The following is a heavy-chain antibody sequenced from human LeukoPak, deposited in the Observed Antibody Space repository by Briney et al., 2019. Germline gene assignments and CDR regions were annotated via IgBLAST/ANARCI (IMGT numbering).Heavy chain of an antibody. J-gene: IGHJ4*02. CDR2: IYPGDSDT. CDR1: GSSFTSYW. V-gene: IGHV5-51*01. D-gene: IGHD3-10*01. Sequence: GESLKISCKGSGSSFTSYWIGWVRQLPGKGLEWMGIIYPGDSDTRYSPSFQGQVTISADKSISTTYLQWSSLKASDTAMYYCARSGYYYGSGSYYKYFDYWGQGTLVTVSS. CDR3: ARSGYYYGSGSYYKYFDY.